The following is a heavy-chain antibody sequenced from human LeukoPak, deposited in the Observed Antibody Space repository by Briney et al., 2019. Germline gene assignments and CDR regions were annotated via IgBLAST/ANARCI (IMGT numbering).Heavy chain of an antibody. CDR2: MNANSGNK. CDR3: ASGGDYYDSSGYYV. V-gene: IGHV1-8*01. Sequence: ASVKVSCKASGYTFTSYDINWVRQATGQGLEWMGWMNANSGNKGYAQKLQGRVTMTRNTSISTAYMELSSLRSEDTAVYYCASGGDYYDSSGYYVWGQGTLVTVSS. CDR1: GYTFTSYD. D-gene: IGHD3-22*01. J-gene: IGHJ4*02.